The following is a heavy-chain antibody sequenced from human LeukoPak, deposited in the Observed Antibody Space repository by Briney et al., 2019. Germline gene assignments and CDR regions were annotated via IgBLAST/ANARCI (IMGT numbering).Heavy chain of an antibody. Sequence: GGSLRLSCAASGFSVINYGMHWVRQAPGKGLEWVAAISYDGSNKYYADSVKGRFTISRDNSKNTLYLQMNSLRAEDTAVYYCATDTNLVDLIQGDGHEDENFDRWGQGTMVTVSS. CDR2: ISYDGSNK. D-gene: IGHD1-26*01. V-gene: IGHV3-30*03. J-gene: IGHJ3*02. CDR3: ATDTNLVDLIQGDGHEDENFDR. CDR1: GFSVINYG.